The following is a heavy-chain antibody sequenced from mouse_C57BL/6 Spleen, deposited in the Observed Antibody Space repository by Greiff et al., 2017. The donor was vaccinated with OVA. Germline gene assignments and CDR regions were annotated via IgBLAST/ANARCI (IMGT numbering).Heavy chain of an antibody. CDR1: GFSLTSYG. J-gene: IGHJ2*01. CDR3: ARTGSSTLFDY. V-gene: IGHV2-2*01. Sequence: VQLVESGPGLVQPSQSLSITCTVSGFSLTSYGVHWVRQSPGKGLEWLGVIWSGGSTDYNAAFISRLSISKDNSKSQVFFKMNSLQADDTAIYYCARTGSSTLFDYWGKGTTLTVAS. CDR2: IWSGGST. D-gene: IGHD1-1*01.